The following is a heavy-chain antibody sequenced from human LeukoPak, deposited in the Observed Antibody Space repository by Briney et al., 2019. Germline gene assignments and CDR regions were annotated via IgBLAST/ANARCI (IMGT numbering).Heavy chain of an antibody. V-gene: IGHV1-2*02. J-gene: IGHJ4*02. CDR3: ARDVPNIVVVPAATFFFDY. CDR1: GYTFTGYY. D-gene: IGHD2-2*01. Sequence: ASVKVSCKASGYTFTGYYMHWVRQAPGQGLEWMGWINPNSGGTNYAQKFQGRVTMTRDTSISTAYMELSRLRSVDTAVYYCARDVPNIVVVPAATFFFDYWGQGTLVTVSS. CDR2: INPNSGGT.